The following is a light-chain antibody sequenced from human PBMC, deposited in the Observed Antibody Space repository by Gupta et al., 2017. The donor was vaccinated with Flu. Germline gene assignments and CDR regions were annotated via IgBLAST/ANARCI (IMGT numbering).Light chain of an antibody. V-gene: IGKV1-39*01. CDR1: QSISSY. CDR2: AAS. CDR3: QQRNSTPST. Sequence: DIQMTQSPSSLPASVGDRVTITCRASQSISSYLNWYQQKPGKAPKLLIYAASRLQSGVPSRFSGSGSGTDFTLTISSRQPEDFATYYCQQRNSTPSTFGQGTKMEIK. J-gene: IGKJ2*01.